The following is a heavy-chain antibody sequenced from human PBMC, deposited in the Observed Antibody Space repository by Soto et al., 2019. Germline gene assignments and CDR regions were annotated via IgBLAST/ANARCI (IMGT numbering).Heavy chain of an antibody. CDR3: ARDPSVRAAGGSVDY. J-gene: IGHJ4*02. Sequence: QVQLVESGGGVVQPGRSLRLSCAASEFTFSTYGMHWVRQAPGKGLEWVAVIPYDGSNKNYADSVKGRFTISRDNSKNTLYLQMNRLTAVDTAGYYCARDPSVRAAGGSVDYWGQGTLVTVSS. CDR2: IPYDGSNK. D-gene: IGHD2-15*01. V-gene: IGHV3-30*03. CDR1: EFTFSTYG.